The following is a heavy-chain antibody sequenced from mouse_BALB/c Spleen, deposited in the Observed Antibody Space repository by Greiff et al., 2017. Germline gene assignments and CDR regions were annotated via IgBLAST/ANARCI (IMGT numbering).Heavy chain of an antibody. CDR3: ARNGNYAMDD. V-gene: IGHV5-17*02. J-gene: IGHJ4*01. Sequence: EVQLVESGGGLVQPGGSRKLSCAASGFTFSSFGMHWVRQAPEKGLEWVAYISSGSSTIYYADTVKGRFTISRDNPKNTLFLQMTSLRSEDTAMYYCARNGNYAMDDWGQGTSVTVAS. CDR2: ISSGSSTI. CDR1: GFTFSSFG. D-gene: IGHD2-1*01.